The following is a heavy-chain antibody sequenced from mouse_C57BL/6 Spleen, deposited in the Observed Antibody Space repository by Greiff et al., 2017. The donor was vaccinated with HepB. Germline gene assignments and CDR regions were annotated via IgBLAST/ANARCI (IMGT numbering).Heavy chain of an antibody. J-gene: IGHJ1*03. Sequence: VQLQQSGPELVKPGASVKISCKASGYSFTGYYMNWVKQSPEKSLEWIGEINPSTGGTTYNQKFKAKATLTVDKSSSTAYMQLKSLTSEDSAVYYCARSPSPYYGSSYWYFDVWGTGTTVTVSS. CDR3: ARSPSPYYGSSYWYFDV. CDR2: INPSTGGT. CDR1: GYSFTGYY. D-gene: IGHD1-1*01. V-gene: IGHV1-42*01.